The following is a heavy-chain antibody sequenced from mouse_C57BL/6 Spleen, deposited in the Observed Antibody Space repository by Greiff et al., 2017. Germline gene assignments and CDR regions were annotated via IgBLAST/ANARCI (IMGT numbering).Heavy chain of an antibody. D-gene: IGHD4-1*01. CDR3: ARRDWDKYFDV. CDR2: IYPGDGDT. J-gene: IGHJ1*03. V-gene: IGHV1-82*01. Sequence: QVQLQQSGPELVKPGASVKISCKASGYAFSSSWMNWVQQRPGKGLEWIGRIYPGDGDTNYNGKFKGKATLTADNSSSTAYMQLSSLTSEDAAVYFCARRDWDKYFDVWGTGTTVTVSS. CDR1: GYAFSSSW.